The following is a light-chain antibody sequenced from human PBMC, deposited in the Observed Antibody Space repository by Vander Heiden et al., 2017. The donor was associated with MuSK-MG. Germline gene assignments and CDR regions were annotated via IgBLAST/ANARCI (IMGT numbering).Light chain of an antibody. V-gene: IGLV3-21*03. CDR1: NIGSKS. CDR3: QVWDSSSDHAV. Sequence: SYALTQPPSVSVAPGKTARITCGGNNIGSKSVHWYQQKPGQAPVLVVYDDSDGPSGIPERFSGSNSGNTATLTISRVEAGDEADYYCQVWDSSSDHAVFGGGTQLTVL. J-gene: IGLJ7*01. CDR2: DDS.